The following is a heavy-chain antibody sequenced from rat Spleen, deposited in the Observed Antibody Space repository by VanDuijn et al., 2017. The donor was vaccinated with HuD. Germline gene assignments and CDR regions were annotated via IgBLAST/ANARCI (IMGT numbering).Heavy chain of an antibody. J-gene: IGHJ2*01. CDR1: GFTFSDYY. V-gene: IGHV5-25*01. CDR3: ARRYYSGGGGYFDY. CDR2: IRTGGGNT. D-gene: IGHD1-1*01. Sequence: EVQLVESGGGLVQPGRSLKLSCAASGFTFSDYYMAWVRQAPTKGLEWVAAIRTGGGNTYYRDSVKGRFTISRDNAKSTLYLQMDSLRSEDTATYYCARRYYSGGGGYFDYWGQGVMVTVSS.